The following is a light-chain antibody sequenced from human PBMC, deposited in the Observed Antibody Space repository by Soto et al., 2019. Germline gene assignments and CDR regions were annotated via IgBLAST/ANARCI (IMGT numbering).Light chain of an antibody. CDR2: GAS. J-gene: IGKJ4*01. Sequence: EIVLTQSPGTLSLSPGERATLSCRASQSVSSSYLAWYQQKPGQAPRLLIYGASSRATGIPDRFSGSGSGTDFTLTISRLETEDLAVSYCQQYGSSPRLTFGGGTKV. V-gene: IGKV3-20*01. CDR1: QSVSSSY. CDR3: QQYGSSPRLT.